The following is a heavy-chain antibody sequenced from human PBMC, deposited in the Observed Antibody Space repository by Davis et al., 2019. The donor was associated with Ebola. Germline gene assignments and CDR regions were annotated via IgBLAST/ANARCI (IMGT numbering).Heavy chain of an antibody. D-gene: IGHD6-13*01. V-gene: IGHV7-4-1*02. Sequence: ASVKVSCKASGYTFTSYGISWVRQAPGQGLEWMGWINTNTGNPTYAQGFTGRFVFSLDTSVSTAYLQISSLKAEDTAVYYCARRIAAAGGTRAFDPWGQGTLVTVSS. J-gene: IGHJ5*02. CDR2: INTNTGNP. CDR3: ARRIAAAGGTRAFDP. CDR1: GYTFTSYG.